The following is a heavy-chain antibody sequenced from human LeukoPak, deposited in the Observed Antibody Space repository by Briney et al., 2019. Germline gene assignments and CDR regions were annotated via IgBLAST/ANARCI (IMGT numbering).Heavy chain of an antibody. CDR1: GGSISSYY. Sequence: SETLSLTCTVSGGSISSYYWSWIRQPPGKGLEWIGSIYYSGSTYYNPSLKSRVTISIDTSKNQFSLKLTSVTAADTAVYYCARLSPTQVLWFGELIDEPKLGANFDYWGQGNLVTVSS. J-gene: IGHJ4*02. D-gene: IGHD3-10*01. CDR3: ARLSPTQVLWFGELIDEPKLGANFDY. CDR2: IYYSGST. V-gene: IGHV4-59*05.